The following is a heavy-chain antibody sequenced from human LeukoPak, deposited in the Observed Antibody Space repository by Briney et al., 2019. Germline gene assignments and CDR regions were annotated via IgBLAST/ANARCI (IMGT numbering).Heavy chain of an antibody. CDR3: ARRYSGSYGIDAFDM. CDR1: GYTFTSHW. CDR2: IYPGGSDT. Sequence: HGESLKISCKGSGYTFTSHWIGWVRQMPGKGLEWMGVIYPGGSDTTYSPSFQGQVTISADKSINIAYLQWSSLKASDTAMYYCARRYSGSYGIDAFDMWGQGTMVTVSS. J-gene: IGHJ3*02. V-gene: IGHV5-51*01. D-gene: IGHD1-26*01.